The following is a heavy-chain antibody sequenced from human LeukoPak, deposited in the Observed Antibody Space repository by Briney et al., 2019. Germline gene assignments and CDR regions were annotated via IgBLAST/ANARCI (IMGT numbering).Heavy chain of an antibody. CDR3: ARRGGSLHYFDY. Sequence: GESLKISCKGSGYSFTTYWIGWVRQMPGKGLEWLGIIYPGDSDTRYSPSFQGQVTISADKSTTTAYLQWSSLKASDTAIYYCARRGGSLHYFDYWGQGTLVTVSS. V-gene: IGHV5-51*01. D-gene: IGHD2-15*01. J-gene: IGHJ4*02. CDR2: IYPGDSDT. CDR1: GYSFTTYW.